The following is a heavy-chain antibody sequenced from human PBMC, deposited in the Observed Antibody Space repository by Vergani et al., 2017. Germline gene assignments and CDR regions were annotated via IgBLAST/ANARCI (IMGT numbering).Heavy chain of an antibody. CDR1: GFSFSDHY. J-gene: IGHJ3*02. V-gene: IGHV3-11*01. CDR3: ARDHRDYNNDPGTFDI. CDR2: ISNSGNTI. Sequence: QVQLVESGGGVVQPGGSLRLSCAASGFSFSDHYMTWIRQAPGKGLEWVSYISNSGNTIEYADSVKGRFSISRDNAKSSLFLQMDSLRAEDTAVYYCARDHRDYNNDPGTFDIWGQGSMVTVSS. D-gene: IGHD4-11*01.